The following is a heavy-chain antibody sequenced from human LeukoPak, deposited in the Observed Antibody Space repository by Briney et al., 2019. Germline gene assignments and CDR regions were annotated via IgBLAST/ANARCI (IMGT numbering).Heavy chain of an antibody. CDR2: IRSKANSYAT. V-gene: IGHV3-73*01. J-gene: IGHJ4*02. D-gene: IGHD2-15*01. CDR3: TSRYCSGGSCYPIIDY. Sequence: PGRSLRLSCAASGFTFDDYAMHWVRQASGKGLEWVGRIRSKANSYATAYAASVKGRFTISRDDSKNTAYLQMNSLKTEDTAVYYCTSRYCSGGSCYPIIDYWGQGTLVTVSS. CDR1: GFTFDDYA.